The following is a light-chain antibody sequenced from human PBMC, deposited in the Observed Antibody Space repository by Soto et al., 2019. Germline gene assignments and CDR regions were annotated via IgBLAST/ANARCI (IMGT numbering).Light chain of an antibody. J-gene: IGKJ1*01. Sequence: DIQMTQSPPTLSASVGDTVTVTCRASQSVSGWLAWYQQKPGEAPKLLIYDASALPRGVPSRFSGSGSGTKFTLTIASLQPDDFATHYCQQYETFSGTFGPATKVDIK. V-gene: IGKV1-5*01. CDR3: QQYETFSGT. CDR2: DAS. CDR1: QSVSGW.